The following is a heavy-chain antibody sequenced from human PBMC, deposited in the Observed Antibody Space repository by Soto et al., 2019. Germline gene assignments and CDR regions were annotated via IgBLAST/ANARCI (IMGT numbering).Heavy chain of an antibody. CDR3: AKEGSGEWWLRGNYFDY. J-gene: IGHJ4*02. CDR1: GFPFANYA. D-gene: IGHD2-15*01. V-gene: IGHV3-23*04. Sequence: EVQLVESGGDLVQPGGSLRLSCATSGFPFANYAMTWVRQAPGKGLEWVSTISVGAGTTWYAGSVKGRCTISRDTSKNQLYLQRDSLGAEDKAIYYCAKEGSGEWWLRGNYFDYWGQGTLVTVYS. CDR2: ISVGAGTT.